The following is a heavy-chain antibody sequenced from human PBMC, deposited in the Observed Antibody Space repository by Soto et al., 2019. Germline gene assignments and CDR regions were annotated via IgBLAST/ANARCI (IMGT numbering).Heavy chain of an antibody. CDR1: GLTFSSYS. D-gene: IGHD1-20*01. Sequence: GGSLRLSCAASGLTFSSYSMNWVRQAPGMGLEWVSSISGSGGSTYYADSVKGRFTISRDXXXNTLYLQMNSLRAEDTAVYYCAKIVTGMASGMDVWGQGTTVTVSS. CDR2: ISGSGGST. V-gene: IGHV3-23*01. J-gene: IGHJ6*02. CDR3: AKIVTGMASGMDV.